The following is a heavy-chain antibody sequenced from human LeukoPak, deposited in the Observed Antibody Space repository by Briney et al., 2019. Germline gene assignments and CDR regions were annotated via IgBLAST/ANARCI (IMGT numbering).Heavy chain of an antibody. Sequence: PSQTLSLTCTVSGGSISSGDYYWSWIRQHPGKGLEWIGYIYYSGSTYYNPSLKSRVTISVDTSKNQFSLKLSSVTAADTAVYYCARGKAARSSGNLFDPWGQGTLVTVSS. CDR1: GGSISSGDYY. D-gene: IGHD6-6*01. V-gene: IGHV4-30-4*08. J-gene: IGHJ5*02. CDR3: ARGKAARSSGNLFDP. CDR2: IYYSGST.